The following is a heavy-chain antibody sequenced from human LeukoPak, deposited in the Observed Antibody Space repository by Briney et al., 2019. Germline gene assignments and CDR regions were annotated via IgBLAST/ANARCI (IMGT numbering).Heavy chain of an antibody. V-gene: IGHV4-39*07. Sequence: PSETLSLTCAVSGDSISTSNSYWGWIRRPPGKGLEWVGSIYYSGNTYYNPSLKSRVTISVDKSKNQFSLKLSSVTAADTAVYYCARGDSGWYHYWGQGTLVTVSS. J-gene: IGHJ4*02. CDR3: ARGDSGWYHY. CDR2: IYYSGNT. CDR1: GDSISTSNSY. D-gene: IGHD6-19*01.